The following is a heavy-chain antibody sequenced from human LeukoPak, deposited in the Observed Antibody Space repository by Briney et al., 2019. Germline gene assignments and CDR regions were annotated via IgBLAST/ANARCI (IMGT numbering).Heavy chain of an antibody. CDR3: ATRGVKTTRFDY. D-gene: IGHD1-1*01. J-gene: IGHJ4*02. V-gene: IGHV4-59*01. Sequence: PSETLSLTCTVSGGSINTYYWSWIRQPRGKGLEWIGYLYNSGTTNYNPSLKSRVSISGDTSKNQFSLKLNSVTAADTAVYYCATRGVKTTRFDYWGQGILVTVSS. CDR2: LYNSGTT. CDR1: GGSINTYY.